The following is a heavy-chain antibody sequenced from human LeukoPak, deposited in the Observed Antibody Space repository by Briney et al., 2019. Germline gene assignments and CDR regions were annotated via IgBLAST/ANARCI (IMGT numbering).Heavy chain of an antibody. V-gene: IGHV1-18*01. J-gene: IGHJ5*02. CDR1: GYTFTSYG. CDR2: ISAYNGNT. D-gene: IGHD6-13*01. CDR3: ARDAGSSSWFSYNWFDP. Sequence: ASVKVSCKASGYTFTSYGISWVRQAPGQGLEWMGWISAYNGNTNYAQKFQGRLTMTRNTSISTAYMELSSLRSEDTAVYYCARDAGSSSWFSYNWFDPWGQGTLVTVSS.